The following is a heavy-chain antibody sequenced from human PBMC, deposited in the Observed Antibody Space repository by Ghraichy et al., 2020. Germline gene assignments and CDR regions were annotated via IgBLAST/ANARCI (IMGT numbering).Heavy chain of an antibody. Sequence: SETLSLTCAVSGGSISSSNWWSWVRQPPGKGLEWIGEIYHSGSTNYNPSLKSRVTISVDKSKNQFSLKLSSVTAADTAVYYCAGAREAYYYYGMDVWGQGTTVTVSS. V-gene: IGHV4-4*02. CDR1: GGSISSSNW. D-gene: IGHD1-26*01. CDR3: AGAREAYYYYGMDV. J-gene: IGHJ6*02. CDR2: IYHSGST.